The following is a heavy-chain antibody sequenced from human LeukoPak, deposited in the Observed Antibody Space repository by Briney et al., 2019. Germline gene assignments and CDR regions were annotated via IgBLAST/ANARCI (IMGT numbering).Heavy chain of an antibody. CDR2: INPSGGST. CDR1: GYTFTSYY. D-gene: IGHD1-26*01. Sequence: GASVKVSCKASGYTFTSYYMHWVRQAPGQGLEWMGIINPSGGSTSYAQKFQGRVTMTRDMSTSTVYMELSSLRSEDTAVYYCARPHYARGRVGATTYNWFDPWGQGTLVTVSS. J-gene: IGHJ5*02. CDR3: ARPHYARGRVGATTYNWFDP. V-gene: IGHV1-46*01.